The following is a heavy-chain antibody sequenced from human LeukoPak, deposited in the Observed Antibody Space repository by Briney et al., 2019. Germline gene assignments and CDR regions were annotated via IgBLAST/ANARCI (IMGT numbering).Heavy chain of an antibody. D-gene: IGHD5-18*01. CDR2: INSDGSIT. CDR1: GFTFTTYW. J-gene: IGHJ6*02. CDR3: ARDAVDTANAV. Sequence: GGSLRLSCAASGFTFTTYWMHWVRQAPGKGLVWVSHINSDGSITSYADSVKGRFTISRDNAKNTLYLQMNSLRAEDTAVYYCARDAVDTANAVWGQRTTVTVSS. V-gene: IGHV3-74*01.